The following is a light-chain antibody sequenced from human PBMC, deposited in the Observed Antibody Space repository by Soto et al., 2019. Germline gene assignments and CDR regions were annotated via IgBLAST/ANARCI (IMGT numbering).Light chain of an antibody. CDR3: SSYTSSSTFYV. CDR1: SSDVGGYYY. CDR2: QVS. J-gene: IGLJ1*01. V-gene: IGLV2-14*01. Sequence: QSALTQPASVSGSPGQSITISCTGTSSDVGGYYYVSWYQHHPGKAPKLMIYQVSNRPSGVSNRFSGSKSGNTASLTISGLQAEDEADYYCSSYTSSSTFYVFGTGTKLTV.